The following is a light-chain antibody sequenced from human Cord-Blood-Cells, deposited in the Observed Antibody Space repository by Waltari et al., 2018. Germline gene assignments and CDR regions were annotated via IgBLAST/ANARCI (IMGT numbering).Light chain of an antibody. J-gene: IGLJ1*01. CDR3: SSYTSSSTPYV. CDR1: SSHVGGYNY. V-gene: IGLV2-14*03. CDR2: DVS. Sequence: SALTQPASVSGSPGQSTTISSTGTSSHVGGYNYVSWYQQHPGKVPKLMIYDVSNRPSGVSNRFSGSKSGNTASLTISGLHAEDEADYYCSSYTSSSTPYVFGTGTKVTVL.